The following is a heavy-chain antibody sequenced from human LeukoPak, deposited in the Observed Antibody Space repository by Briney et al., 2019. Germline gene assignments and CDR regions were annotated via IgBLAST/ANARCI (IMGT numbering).Heavy chain of an antibody. D-gene: IGHD3-10*01. CDR2: IYYSGST. CDR1: GGSISSYY. J-gene: IGHJ6*02. V-gene: IGHV4-59*01. CDR3: AREASFGEFPNYYYYYGKDV. Sequence: SETLSLTCTVSGGSISSYYWSWIRQPPGKGLEWIGYIYYSGSTNYNPSLKSRVTISVDTSKNQFSLKLSSVTAADTAVYHCAREASFGEFPNYYYYYGKDVWGQGTTVTVSS.